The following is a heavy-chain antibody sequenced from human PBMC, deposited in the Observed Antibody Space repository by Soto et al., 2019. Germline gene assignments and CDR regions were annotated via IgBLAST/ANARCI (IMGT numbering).Heavy chain of an antibody. CDR1: GYTFTNYG. Sequence: GASVKVSCKASGYTFTNYGVTWVRQAPGQGLEWMGWVSAYNGNTNYAETFQGRVTMTTDTSTSTGYMELRSLTSDDTAVYFCARVEDYFDSSGYAHCGKGTLFTASS. D-gene: IGHD3-22*01. CDR3: ARVEDYFDSSGYAH. V-gene: IGHV1-18*04. J-gene: IGHJ4*02. CDR2: VSAYNGNT.